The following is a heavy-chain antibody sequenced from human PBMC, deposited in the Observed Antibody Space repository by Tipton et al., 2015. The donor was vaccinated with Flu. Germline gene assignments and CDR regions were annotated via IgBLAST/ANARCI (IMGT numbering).Heavy chain of an antibody. V-gene: IGHV3-30*18. Sequence: CAASGFTFSTYGMHWVRQAPGKGLEWVAVISYDGSTKYYADSVKGRFTISRDDSENTLYLQMNSLRAEDTAVYYCAKDRDSSGYYSFFDYWGQGTLVPVSS. CDR2: ISYDGSTK. CDR3: AKDRDSSGYYSFFDY. D-gene: IGHD3-22*01. J-gene: IGHJ4*02. CDR1: GFTFSTYG.